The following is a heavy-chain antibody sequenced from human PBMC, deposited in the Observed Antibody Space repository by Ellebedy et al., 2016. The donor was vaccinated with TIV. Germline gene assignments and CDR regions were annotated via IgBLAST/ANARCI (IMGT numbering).Heavy chain of an antibody. CDR3: ARSGYEYYGMDV. J-gene: IGHJ6*02. D-gene: IGHD5-12*01. Sequence: ASVKVSXXASGGTFSSYAISWVRQAPGQGLEWMGIINPSGGSTSYAQKFQGRVTMTRDTSTSTVYMELSSLRSEDTAVYYCARSGYEYYGMDVWGQGTTVTVSS. CDR1: GGTFSSYA. V-gene: IGHV1-46*01. CDR2: INPSGGST.